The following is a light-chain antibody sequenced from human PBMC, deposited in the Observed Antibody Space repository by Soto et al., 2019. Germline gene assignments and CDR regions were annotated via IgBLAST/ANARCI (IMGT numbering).Light chain of an antibody. CDR1: SSDIGAYKY. CDR3: TSYTPTPRV. CDR2: EVS. V-gene: IGLV2-14*01. Sequence: QSALTQPASVSGSPGQSITISCTGTSSDIGAYKYVSWYQQHPGKAPKLMIYEVSNRPSGVSYRFSGSKSGNTASLTISGLQAEDEADYHCTSYTPTPRVFGGGTKLTVL. J-gene: IGLJ3*02.